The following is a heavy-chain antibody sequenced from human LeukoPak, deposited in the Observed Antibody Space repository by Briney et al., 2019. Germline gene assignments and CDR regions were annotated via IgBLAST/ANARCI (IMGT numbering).Heavy chain of an antibody. V-gene: IGHV4-34*01. Sequence: SETLSLTCAVYGGSFSGYYWSWIRQPPGKGLEWIGEINHSGSTNYNPSLKSRVTISVDTSKSQFSLKLSSVTAADTAVYYCARVGMIVVPLDAFDIWGQGTMVTVSS. CDR3: ARVGMIVVPLDAFDI. J-gene: IGHJ3*02. D-gene: IGHD3-22*01. CDR2: INHSGST. CDR1: GGSFSGYY.